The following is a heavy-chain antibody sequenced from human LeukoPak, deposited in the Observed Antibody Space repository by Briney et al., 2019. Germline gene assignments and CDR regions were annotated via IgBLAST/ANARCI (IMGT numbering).Heavy chain of an antibody. CDR1: GFTFSSCE. J-gene: IGHJ4*02. Sequence: GGSLRLSCAVSGFTFSSCEMNWVRQAPGKGLEWVSYISSSGRTIYYADSVKGRFTISRDTAKNSLYLQMDSLRVEDTAVYYCARRAIAEGFDYWGQGTLVTVSS. V-gene: IGHV3-48*03. CDR2: ISSSGRTI. CDR3: ARRAIAEGFDY. D-gene: IGHD6-13*01.